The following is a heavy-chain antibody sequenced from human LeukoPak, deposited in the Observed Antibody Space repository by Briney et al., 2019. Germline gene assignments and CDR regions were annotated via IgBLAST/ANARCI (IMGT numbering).Heavy chain of an antibody. J-gene: IGHJ4*02. D-gene: IGHD6-19*01. CDR3: ATGLYSSGWYWDQRGRVFDY. Sequence: ASVKVSCKASGYTFTSYYMHWVRQAPGQGLEWMGGFDPEDGETIYAQKFQGRVTMTEDTSTDTAYMELSSLRSEDTAVYYCATGLYSSGWYWDQRGRVFDYWGQGTLVTVSS. V-gene: IGHV1-24*01. CDR2: FDPEDGET. CDR1: GYTFTSYY.